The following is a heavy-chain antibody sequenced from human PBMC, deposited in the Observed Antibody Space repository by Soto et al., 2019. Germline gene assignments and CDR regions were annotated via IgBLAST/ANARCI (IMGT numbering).Heavy chain of an antibody. CDR2: ISIGSGSI. CDR3: VRDDRWAFDF. V-gene: IGHV3-48*02. J-gene: IGHJ3*01. CDR1: GFSFSNYA. D-gene: IGHD3-22*01. Sequence: EVQLVESGGGLVQPGGSRRVSYAASGFSFSNYAMNWVRQAPGKGLEWVSYISIGSGSIFYADSVKGRFTISRDDAKNSLYMQMNTLRDEDTAVYYCVRDDRWAFDFWGQGTMVTVSS.